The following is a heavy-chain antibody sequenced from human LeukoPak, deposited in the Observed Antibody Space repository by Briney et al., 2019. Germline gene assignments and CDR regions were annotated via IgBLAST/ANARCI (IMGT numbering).Heavy chain of an antibody. D-gene: IGHD3-10*01. CDR2: IATDGGGT. V-gene: IGHV3-64D*09. J-gene: IGHJ4*02. CDR1: GLTLSTYA. Sequence: PGGSLRLSCSGSGLTLSTYAMHWVRQAPGKGLEYVSAIATDGGGTYYADSVKGRFTISRDKSKNTLYLQMRSLRAEDTAVYYCMTRDTSGYWGQGTLVTVSP. CDR3: MTRDTSGY.